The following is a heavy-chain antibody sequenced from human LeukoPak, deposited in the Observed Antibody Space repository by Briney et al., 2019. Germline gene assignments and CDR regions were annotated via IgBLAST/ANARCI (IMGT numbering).Heavy chain of an antibody. CDR1: GFTFSSYG. Sequence: GGSLRLSCAASGFTFSSYGMSWVRQAPGKGLEWVSGINWNGDNTYYADSVKGRFTISRDNSKNTLYLQMGSLRAEDMAVYYCARGSTVTSDAFDIWGQGTMVTVSS. D-gene: IGHD4-17*01. J-gene: IGHJ3*02. V-gene: IGHV3-64*02. CDR3: ARGSTVTSDAFDI. CDR2: INWNGDNT.